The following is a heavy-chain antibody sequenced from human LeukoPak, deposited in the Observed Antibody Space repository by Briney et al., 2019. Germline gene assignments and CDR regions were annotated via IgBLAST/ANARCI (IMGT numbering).Heavy chain of an antibody. CDR3: ARGSGDYTPLDY. V-gene: IGHV3-21*01. D-gene: IGHD4-17*01. Sequence: GGSLRLSCAASGFTFSSYWMSWVRQAPGKGLEWVSSISSSSSYIYYADSVKGRFTISRDNAKNSLYLQMNSLRAEDTAVYYCARGSGDYTPLDYWGQGTLVTVSS. CDR1: GFTFSSYW. J-gene: IGHJ4*02. CDR2: ISSSSSYI.